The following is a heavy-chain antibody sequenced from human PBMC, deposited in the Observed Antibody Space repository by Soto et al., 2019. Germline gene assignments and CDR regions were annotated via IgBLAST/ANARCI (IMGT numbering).Heavy chain of an antibody. D-gene: IGHD6-6*01. CDR2: ISAYNGNT. CDR3: ARDEEYSRSSRPDY. J-gene: IGHJ4*02. CDR1: GYTFTSYG. Sequence: ASVKVSCKASGYTFTSYGISWVRQAPGQGLEWMGWISAYNGNTNYAQKLQGRVTMTTDTSTSTAYMEPRSLRSDDTAVYYCARDEEYSRSSRPDYWGQGTLVTVSS. V-gene: IGHV1-18*01.